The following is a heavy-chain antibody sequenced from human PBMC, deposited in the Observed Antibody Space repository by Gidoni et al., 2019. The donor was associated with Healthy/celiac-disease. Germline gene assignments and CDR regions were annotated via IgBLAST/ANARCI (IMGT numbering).Heavy chain of an antibody. CDR2: ISYDGSNK. D-gene: IGHD2-2*01. V-gene: IGHV3-30*18. J-gene: IGHJ6*02. Sequence: ISYDGSNKYYADSVKGRFTISRDNSKNTLYLQMNSLRAEDTAVYYCAKDLGWAGFTPTDCSSTSCYRSYYYYYGMDVWGQGTTVTVSS. CDR3: AKDLGWAGFTPTDCSSTSCYRSYYYYYGMDV.